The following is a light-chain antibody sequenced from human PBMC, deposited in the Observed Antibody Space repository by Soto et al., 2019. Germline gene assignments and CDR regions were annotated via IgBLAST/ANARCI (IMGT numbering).Light chain of an antibody. CDR2: RNN. V-gene: IGLV1-47*01. Sequence: QSVLTQPPSASGTPGQRVTISCSGSNSNIGKNYVYWYRQLPGTAPKLLIYRNNQRPSRVPDRFSGSKSGTSASLAISGLRSEDEADYYCAAWDDSLSGHELFGGGTKLTVL. CDR1: NSNIGKNY. CDR3: AAWDDSLSGHEL. J-gene: IGLJ2*01.